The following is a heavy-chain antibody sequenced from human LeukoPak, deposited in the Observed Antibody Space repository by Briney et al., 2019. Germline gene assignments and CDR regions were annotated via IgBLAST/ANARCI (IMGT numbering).Heavy chain of an antibody. Sequence: ASVKVSCKASGYTFTSYGISWVRQAPGQGLEWMGWISAYNGNTNYAQKLQGRVTMTTDTSTSTAYMELRSLRSDDTAVYYCARDEADTAMVPGGDFDYWGQGTLVTVSS. D-gene: IGHD5-18*01. CDR1: GYTFTSYG. CDR2: ISAYNGNT. CDR3: ARDEADTAMVPGGDFDY. V-gene: IGHV1-18*01. J-gene: IGHJ4*02.